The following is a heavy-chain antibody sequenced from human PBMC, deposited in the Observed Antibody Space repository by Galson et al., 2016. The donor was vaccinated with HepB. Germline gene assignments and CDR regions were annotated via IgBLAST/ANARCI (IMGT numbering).Heavy chain of an antibody. V-gene: IGHV1-3*01. CDR1: GYTFTSYT. CDR3: AREIAWKRNFDS. Sequence: SVKVSCKASGYTFTSYTIHWVRQAPGQRLQWMGWINAGYGNTNYSQNFQGRVTTTRDTSATTAYMERSSLRSEDTAVYYCAREIAWKRNFDSWGQGTLVTVSS. D-gene: IGHD2-21*01. J-gene: IGHJ4*02. CDR2: INAGYGNT.